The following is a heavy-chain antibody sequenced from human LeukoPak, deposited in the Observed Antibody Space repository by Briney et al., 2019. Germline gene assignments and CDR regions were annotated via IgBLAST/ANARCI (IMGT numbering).Heavy chain of an antibody. CDR2: INPSGGST. Sequence: ASVKVSCKASGYAFTSYYMHWVRQAPGQGLEWMGIINPSGGSTSYAQKFQGRVTMTRDTSTSTVYMELSSLRSEDTAVYYCARSLTRKGMDVWGQGTTVTVSS. CDR1: GYAFTSYY. CDR3: ARSLTRKGMDV. V-gene: IGHV1-46*01. D-gene: IGHD2-2*01. J-gene: IGHJ6*02.